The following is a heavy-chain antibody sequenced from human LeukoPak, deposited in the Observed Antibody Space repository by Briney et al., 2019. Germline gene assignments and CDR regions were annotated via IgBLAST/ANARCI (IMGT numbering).Heavy chain of an antibody. J-gene: IGHJ3*02. D-gene: IGHD3-10*01. CDR3: ARVKGAFGEEFDAFDI. CDR1: GFTFSSNY. Sequence: GSLRLSCAASGFTFSSNYMSWVGQAPGKGLEGGSVIYSGGSTYYTDSVKGRFTISRDNSKNTLYLQMNSLRAEDTAVYYCARVKGAFGEEFDAFDIWGQGTMVTVSS. V-gene: IGHV3-53*01. CDR2: IYSGGST.